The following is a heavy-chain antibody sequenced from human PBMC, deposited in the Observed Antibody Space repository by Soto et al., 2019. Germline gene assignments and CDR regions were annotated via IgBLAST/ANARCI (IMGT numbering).Heavy chain of an antibody. CDR2: IYTGGGT. J-gene: IGHJ4*02. Sequence: EVQLVESGGGLVQPGGSLRLACTASGLTVSTNPMNWVRQAPGKGLEWVSVIYTGGGTHYADSVKGRFTISRDNSKNTVNHEMKSLRPEDTAVYYCARDGSGHWGQGTLVTVSS. CDR3: ARDGSGH. D-gene: IGHD3-10*01. V-gene: IGHV3-66*01. CDR1: GLTVSTNP.